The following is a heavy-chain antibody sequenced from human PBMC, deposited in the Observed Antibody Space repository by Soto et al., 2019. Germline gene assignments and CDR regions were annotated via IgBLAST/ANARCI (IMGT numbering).Heavy chain of an antibody. CDR2: ISASGDTT. J-gene: IGHJ4*02. CDR1: GFSFSTCA. D-gene: IGHD1-26*01. V-gene: IGHV3-23*01. CDR3: AAQATCYFVPIDF. Sequence: EVQLLESGGGLVQPGGSLRLSCAASGFSFSTCAVSWVRQAPGKGLEWVSSISASGDTTHYAESVRGRFTISRDNSRNTLHLQMSSLTAEATAIYSCAAQATCYFVPIDFWGRGTLVTVSS.